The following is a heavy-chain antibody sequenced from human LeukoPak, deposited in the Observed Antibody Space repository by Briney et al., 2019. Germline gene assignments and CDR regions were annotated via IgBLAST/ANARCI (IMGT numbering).Heavy chain of an antibody. CDR3: ARALVGATPFDY. CDR1: GYTFTGYY. D-gene: IGHD1-26*01. V-gene: IGHV1-2*02. Sequence: ASVKVSCKASGYTFTGYYTHWVRQAPGQGLEWMGWINPNSGGTNYAQKFQGRVTMTRDTSISTAYMELSRLRSDDTAVYYCARALVGATPFDYWGQGTLVTVSS. J-gene: IGHJ4*02. CDR2: INPNSGGT.